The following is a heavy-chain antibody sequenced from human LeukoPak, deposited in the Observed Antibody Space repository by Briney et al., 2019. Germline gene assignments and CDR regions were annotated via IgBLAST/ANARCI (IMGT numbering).Heavy chain of an antibody. Sequence: SEKVSCKASGFTFTSSAMQWVRQARGQRLEWVGWIVVGSGNTNYAQKFQERVTITRDMSTSTAYMELSSLRSEDTAVYYCAAWCYYDSSGYEGFDYWGQGTLVTVSS. CDR3: AAWCYYDSSGYEGFDY. CDR2: IVVGSGNT. CDR1: GFTFTSSA. V-gene: IGHV1-58*02. J-gene: IGHJ4*02. D-gene: IGHD3-22*01.